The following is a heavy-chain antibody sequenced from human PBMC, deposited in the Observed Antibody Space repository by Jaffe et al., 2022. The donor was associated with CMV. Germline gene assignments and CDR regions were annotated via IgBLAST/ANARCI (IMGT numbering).Heavy chain of an antibody. V-gene: IGHV2-70*01. CDR3: ARIRAGCSSTSCDDLYYYYYGMDV. J-gene: IGHJ6*02. CDR2: IDWDDDK. Sequence: QVTLRESGPALVKPTQTLTLTCTFSGFSLSTSGMCVSWIRQPPGKALEWLALIDWDDDKYYSTSLKTRLTISKDTSKNQVVLTMTNMDPVDTATYYCARIRAGCSSTSCDDLYYYYYGMDVWGQGTTVTVSS. CDR1: GFSLSTSGMC. D-gene: IGHD2-2*01.